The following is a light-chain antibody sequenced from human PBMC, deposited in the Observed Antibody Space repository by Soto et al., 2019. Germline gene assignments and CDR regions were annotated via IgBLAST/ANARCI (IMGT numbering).Light chain of an antibody. V-gene: IGKV3-15*01. J-gene: IGKJ1*01. CDR2: AAS. Sequence: RVMTQSPDTLSVSPGERATLSCRASKSVTSTLAWYQQKPGQAPRLLLYAASTRANDIPARLSGSGSETDFTLTISCLQSEECAVYFCQQYHNWSWTFGKGTRVEV. CDR1: KSVTST. CDR3: QQYHNWSWT.